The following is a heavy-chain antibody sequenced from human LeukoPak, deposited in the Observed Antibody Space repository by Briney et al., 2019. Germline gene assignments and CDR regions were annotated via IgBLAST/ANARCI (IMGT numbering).Heavy chain of an antibody. D-gene: IGHD2-15*01. J-gene: IGHJ3*02. CDR3: ARVAGYCSGCSCYGGSPDAFDI. V-gene: IGHV1-2*02. CDR2: INPHSGST. Sequence: SVKVSCKASGYTFTGYYMHWVRQAPGQGIEWMGWINPHSGSTNYAQKFQGRVTMTTDTSISTAYMELSRLRADDTAVYYCARVAGYCSGCSCYGGSPDAFDIWGQGTMVTVSS. CDR1: GYTFTGYY.